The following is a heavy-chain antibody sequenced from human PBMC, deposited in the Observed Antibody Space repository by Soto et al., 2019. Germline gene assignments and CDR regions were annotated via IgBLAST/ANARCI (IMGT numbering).Heavy chain of an antibody. J-gene: IGHJ4*02. CDR2: INHSGST. CDR3: ARGPALSSSYLYYFDY. Sequence: SETLSLTCAVYGGSFSGYYWSWIRQPPGKGLEWIGEINHSGSTNYNPSLKSRVTISVDTSKNPFSLKLSSVTAADTAVYYCARGPALSSSYLYYFDYWGQGTLVTVSS. V-gene: IGHV4-34*01. D-gene: IGHD6-13*01. CDR1: GGSFSGYY.